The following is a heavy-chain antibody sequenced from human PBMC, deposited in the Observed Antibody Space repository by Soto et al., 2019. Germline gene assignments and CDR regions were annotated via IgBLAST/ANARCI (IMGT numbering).Heavy chain of an antibody. CDR3: ARVGSGYYYGSGSSGLYFDY. Sequence: ASVKVSCKASGYTFTRYYMHWVRQAPGQGLEWMGWINPNSGGTNYEQKFQGWVTMTRDRSISTAYMELSRLRSDDTAVYYCARVGSGYYYGSGSSGLYFDYWGQGTLVTVSS. CDR1: GYTFTRYY. CDR2: INPNSGGT. D-gene: IGHD3-10*01. J-gene: IGHJ4*02. V-gene: IGHV1-2*04.